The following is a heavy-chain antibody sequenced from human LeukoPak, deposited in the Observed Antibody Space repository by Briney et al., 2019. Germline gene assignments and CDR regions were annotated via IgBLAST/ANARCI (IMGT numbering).Heavy chain of an antibody. J-gene: IGHJ4*02. D-gene: IGHD6-13*01. Sequence: SETLSLTCTVSGGSISSSSYYWGWIRQPPGNGLEWIGSIYYSGSTYYNPSPKSRVTISVDTSKNQFSLKLSSVTAADTAVYYCARTHSGSSWRFDYWGQGTLVTVSS. CDR1: GGSISSSSYY. CDR2: IYYSGST. V-gene: IGHV4-39*01. CDR3: ARTHSGSSWRFDY.